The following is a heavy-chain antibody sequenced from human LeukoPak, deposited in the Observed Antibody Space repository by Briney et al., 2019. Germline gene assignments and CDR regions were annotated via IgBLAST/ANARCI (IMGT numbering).Heavy chain of an antibody. CDR3: ARVVVPAELDAFDI. Sequence: SETLSLTCAVYGGSFSGYYWSWIRQPPGKGLEWIGEINHSGSTNYNPSLKSRVTISVDTSKNQFSLKLSSVTAADTAVYYCARVVVPAELDAFDIWGQGTMVTVSS. CDR2: INHSGST. J-gene: IGHJ3*02. D-gene: IGHD2-2*01. V-gene: IGHV4-34*01. CDR1: GGSFSGYY.